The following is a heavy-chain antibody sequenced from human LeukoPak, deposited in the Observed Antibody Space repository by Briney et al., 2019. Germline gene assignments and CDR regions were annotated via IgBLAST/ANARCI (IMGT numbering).Heavy chain of an antibody. J-gene: IGHJ1*01. CDR1: GFKFHYYV. CDR2: IWDDRSNA. CDR3: ARGHNGNLHGSVLH. V-gene: IGHV3-33*01. Sequence: GGSVRLSYSASGFKFHYYVIQWLRQASGKGLEREAFIWDDRSNAYYADSVKRRFSVSRDDSMNTVYLQLNRLRAGDTAMYYCARGHNGNLHGSVLHWGQGTLVTVSS. D-gene: IGHD4-23*01.